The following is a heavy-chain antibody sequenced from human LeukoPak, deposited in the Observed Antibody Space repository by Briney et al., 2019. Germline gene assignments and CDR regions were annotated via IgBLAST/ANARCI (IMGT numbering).Heavy chain of an antibody. D-gene: IGHD6-19*01. J-gene: IGHJ3*02. CDR3: ARDMAVAEFNI. V-gene: IGHV1-2*02. Sequence: ASVKVSCKTSGYTFTTYYMHWVRQAPGQGLEWMGWINPNSGDTNYTQKFQGRVTMTRDTSISTAYMELSRLRSDDTAVHYCARDMAVAEFNIWGQGTMVTVSS. CDR2: INPNSGDT. CDR1: GYTFTTYY.